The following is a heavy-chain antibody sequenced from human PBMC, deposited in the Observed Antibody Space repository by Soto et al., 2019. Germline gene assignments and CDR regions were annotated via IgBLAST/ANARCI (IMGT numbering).Heavy chain of an antibody. Sequence: SQTLSLTCAISGDTVSSNSAAWNWIRQSPSRGLEWLGRTYYRSKWHNDYAVSVKSRITINPDTSKNQFSLQLKSVTPEDTAVYYCARDGYYYGSGSNNGMDVRGQGTTVTVSS. V-gene: IGHV6-1*01. D-gene: IGHD3-10*01. CDR1: GDTVSSNSAA. J-gene: IGHJ6*02. CDR3: ARDGYYYGSGSNNGMDV. CDR2: TYYRSKWHN.